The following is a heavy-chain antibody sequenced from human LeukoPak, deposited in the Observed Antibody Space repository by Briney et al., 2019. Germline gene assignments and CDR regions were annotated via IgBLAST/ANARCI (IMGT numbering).Heavy chain of an antibody. J-gene: IGHJ3*02. CDR2: ISAYNGNT. V-gene: IGHV1-18*01. CDR1: GYTFTSYG. D-gene: IGHD3-22*01. Sequence: ASVKVSCKASGYTFTSYGISWVRQAPGQGLEWMGWISAYNGNTNYAQKLQGGVTMTTDTSTSTAYMELRSLRSDDTAVYYCVGGYYYDSSGYYPYDAFDIWGQGTMVTVSS. CDR3: VGGYYYDSSGYYPYDAFDI.